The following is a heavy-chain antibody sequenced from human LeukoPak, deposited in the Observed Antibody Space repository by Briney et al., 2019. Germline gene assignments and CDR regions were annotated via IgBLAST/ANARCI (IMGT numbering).Heavy chain of an antibody. J-gene: IGHJ6*03. V-gene: IGHV3-15*01. CDR1: GFTFSNAW. CDR2: IKSKTDGGTT. Sequence: GGSLRLSCAASGFTFSNAWMSWVRQAPGKGLEWVGRIKSKTDGGTTDYAAPVKGRFTISRDDSKNTLYLQMNSLKTEDTAVYYCTTDLGVTYYYYYYMDVWGKGTTVTVSS. D-gene: IGHD2-21*02. CDR3: TTDLGVTYYYYYYMDV.